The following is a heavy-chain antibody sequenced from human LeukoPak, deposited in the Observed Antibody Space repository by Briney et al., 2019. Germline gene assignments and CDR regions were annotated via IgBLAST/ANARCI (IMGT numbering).Heavy chain of an antibody. CDR2: INSDGSTT. CDR3: ARESAAALGY. J-gene: IGHJ4*02. D-gene: IGHD6-13*01. Sequence: GGSLRLSCAASGFTFSSYWMQWVRQAAGKGLVWVSRINSDGSTTSYADSVKGRFTISRDNAKNTLYLQMNSLRGEDTAVYYCARESAAALGYWGQGTLVTVSS. CDR1: GFTFSSYW. V-gene: IGHV3-74*01.